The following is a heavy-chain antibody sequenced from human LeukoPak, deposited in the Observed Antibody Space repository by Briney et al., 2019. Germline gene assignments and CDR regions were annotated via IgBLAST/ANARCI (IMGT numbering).Heavy chain of an antibody. Sequence: PGGSLRLSCAASGFTFSSYGMHWVRQAPGKGLEWVAVIGYDGSNKYYADSVKGRFTISRDNSKNTLYLQMNSLRAEDTAVYYCARDPYYYDSSGFLFDYWGQGTLVTVSS. CDR2: IGYDGSNK. CDR3: ARDPYYYDSSGFLFDY. D-gene: IGHD3-22*01. CDR1: GFTFSSYG. V-gene: IGHV3-33*01. J-gene: IGHJ4*02.